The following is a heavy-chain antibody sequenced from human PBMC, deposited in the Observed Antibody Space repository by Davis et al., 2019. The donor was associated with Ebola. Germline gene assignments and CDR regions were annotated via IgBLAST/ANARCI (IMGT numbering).Heavy chain of an antibody. CDR1: GFTFSSYA. V-gene: IGHV3-23*01. CDR2: ISGSGGST. J-gene: IGHJ3*02. CDR3: AKAPGIAVAAPDI. Sequence: PGGSLRLSCAASGFTFSSYAMSWVCQAPGKGLEWVSAISGSGGSTYYADSVKGRFTISRDNSKNTLYLQMNSLRAEDTAVYYCAKAPGIAVAAPDIWGQGTMVTVSS. D-gene: IGHD6-19*01.